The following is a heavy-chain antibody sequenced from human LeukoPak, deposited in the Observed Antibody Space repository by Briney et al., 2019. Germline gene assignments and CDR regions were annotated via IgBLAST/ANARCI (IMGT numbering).Heavy chain of an antibody. CDR2: IYHSGST. V-gene: IGHV4-4*02. J-gene: IGHJ6*02. D-gene: IGHD6-13*01. Sequence: PSETLSLTCAVSGGSISSSNWWSWVRQPPGKGLEWIGEIYHSGSTNYNPSLKSRVTISVDKSKNQFSLKLSSVTAADTAVYYCAREGIPAAGTGPYYYYGMDVWGQGTTVTVSS. CDR3: AREGIPAAGTGPYYYYGMDV. CDR1: GGSISSSNW.